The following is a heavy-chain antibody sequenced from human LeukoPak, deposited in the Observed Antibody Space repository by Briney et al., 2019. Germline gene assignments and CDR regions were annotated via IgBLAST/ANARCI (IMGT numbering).Heavy chain of an antibody. V-gene: IGHV3-23*01. Sequence: GGSLRLSCAASGFTFSSYAMSWVRQAPGKGLEWVSAISGSGGSTYYADSVKGRFTISRDNSKNTLYLQMNSLRAKDTAVYYCAKDQFGMITFGGVIDYWGQGTLVTVSS. CDR1: GFTFSSYA. CDR2: ISGSGGST. D-gene: IGHD3-16*02. J-gene: IGHJ4*02. CDR3: AKDQFGMITFGGVIDY.